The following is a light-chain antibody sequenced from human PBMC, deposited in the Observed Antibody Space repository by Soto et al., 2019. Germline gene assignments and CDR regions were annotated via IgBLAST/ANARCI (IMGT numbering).Light chain of an antibody. Sequence: EIVMTQSPATLSVSPGERATLSCRASQSVSSNLAWYQQKPGQAPRLLIYGASTRATGIPARFSGSGSGTDFTLTTTSLLSEDVAGYYCQQYNNGRPGTFGQGTKLEIK. J-gene: IGKJ2*01. V-gene: IGKV3-15*01. CDR2: GAS. CDR1: QSVSSN. CDR3: QQYNNGRPGT.